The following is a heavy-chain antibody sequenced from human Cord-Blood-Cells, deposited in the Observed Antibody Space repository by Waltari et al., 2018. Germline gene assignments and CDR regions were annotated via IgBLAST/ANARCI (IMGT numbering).Heavy chain of an antibody. CDR1: GGSISSGGYS. CDR3: ARELGYYFDY. D-gene: IGHD7-27*01. J-gene: IGHJ4*02. V-gene: IGHV4-30-2*01. Sequence: QLQLQESGSGLVKPSQTLSLTCAVSGGSISSGGYSWSWIRQPPGKGLDGIGYIYNIGSTSDRPSLKRRVTIAIDRSKIQFSLKLSCVTAADTAVYYCARELGYYFDYWGQGTLVTVSS. CDR2: IYNIGST.